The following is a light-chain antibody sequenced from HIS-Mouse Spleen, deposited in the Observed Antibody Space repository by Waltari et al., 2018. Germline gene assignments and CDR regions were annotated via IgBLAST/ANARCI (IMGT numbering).Light chain of an antibody. Sequence: NFMLTQPHSVSESPGKTVTISCTRSSGSIASNYVQWYQQRPGSAPTTVSYEDNQRPAGVPDRFSGSIDSSSNSASRTISGLKTEDEADYYCQSYDSSVWVFGGGTKLTVL. V-gene: IGLV6-57*04. CDR1: SGSIASNY. CDR2: EDN. CDR3: QSYDSSVWV. J-gene: IGLJ3*02.